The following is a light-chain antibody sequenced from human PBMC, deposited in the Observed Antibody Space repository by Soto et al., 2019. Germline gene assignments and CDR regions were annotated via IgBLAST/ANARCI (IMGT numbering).Light chain of an antibody. CDR2: SAS. CDR1: ETISDY. CDR3: QQTFSNLLS. Sequence: IQMTQSPSSLSASVGDRVTITCRSSETISDYLNWYQHKPGEAPKVLISSASTLRGGVPSRFSGTGSGTDFTLTISSLQPEDAATYYCQQTFSNLLSFGGGTKVEI. J-gene: IGKJ4*01. V-gene: IGKV1-39*01.